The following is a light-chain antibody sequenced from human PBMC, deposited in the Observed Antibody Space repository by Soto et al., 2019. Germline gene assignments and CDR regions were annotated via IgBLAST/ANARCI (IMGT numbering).Light chain of an antibody. J-gene: IGKJ4*01. V-gene: IGKV1-5*03. CDR2: KAS. Sequence: DIQMTQSPSTLSASVGDRVTITCRASQSISSWLAWYQQKPGKAPYLLIYKASSLQSGVPSRFSGSASGTEFTLTISTLQPDDFATYYCQQYDTSPLTFGGGTKVEIK. CDR3: QQYDTSPLT. CDR1: QSISSW.